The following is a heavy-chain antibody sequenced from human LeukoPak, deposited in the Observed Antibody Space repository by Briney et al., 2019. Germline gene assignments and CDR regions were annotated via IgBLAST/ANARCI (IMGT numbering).Heavy chain of an antibody. CDR3: ARDRPRPPNAYFDY. J-gene: IGHJ4*02. Sequence: ASVKVSCKASGGTFSSYAISWVRQAPGQGLEWMGRIIPIFGIANYAQKFQGRVTITADKSTSTAYMELSSLRSEDTAVYYCARDRPRPPNAYFDYWGQGTLVTVSS. CDR2: IIPIFGIA. CDR1: GGTFSSYA. V-gene: IGHV1-69*04.